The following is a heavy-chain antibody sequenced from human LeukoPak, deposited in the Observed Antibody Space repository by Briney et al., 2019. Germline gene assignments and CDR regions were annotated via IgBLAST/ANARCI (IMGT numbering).Heavy chain of an antibody. D-gene: IGHD6-19*01. Sequence: ASVNVSCKASGGTFISYAISWVRQAPGQGLEWVGGIIPIFGTANYAQKLQGRVTMTTDTSTSTAYMELRSLRSDDTAVYYCARDLLKGAVAGTIGYWGQGTLVTVSS. CDR3: ARDLLKGAVAGTIGY. CDR2: IIPIFGTA. J-gene: IGHJ4*02. CDR1: GGTFISYA. V-gene: IGHV1-69*05.